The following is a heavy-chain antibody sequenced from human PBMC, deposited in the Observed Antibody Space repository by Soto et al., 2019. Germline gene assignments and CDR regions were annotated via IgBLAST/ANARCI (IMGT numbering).Heavy chain of an antibody. CDR1: GGSISSYY. CDR2: IYHRGTT. CDR3: ARAIRRGGGFDY. J-gene: IGHJ4*02. D-gene: IGHD3-10*01. V-gene: IGHV4-59*01. Sequence: QVQLQESGPGLVKPSETLSLTCTVSGGSISSYYWRWIRQPPGNGLEWIGYIYHRGTTNYSPSLKSRVTISADMSKNQFSLKLRSVTAADTAVYYCARAIRRGGGFDYWGQGTLVTVSS.